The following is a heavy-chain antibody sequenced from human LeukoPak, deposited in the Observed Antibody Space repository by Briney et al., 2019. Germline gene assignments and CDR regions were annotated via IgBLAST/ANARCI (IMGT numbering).Heavy chain of an antibody. Sequence: SETLSLTCAVSGGSISSSNWWSWVRQPPGKGLEWIGEIYHSGSTYYNPSLKSRVTISLDTSNNQFSLKLNSVTAADTAVYYCARGDDYYDSSGYDFDYWGQGILVTVSS. V-gene: IGHV4-4*02. CDR1: GGSISSSNW. CDR3: ARGDDYYDSSGYDFDY. D-gene: IGHD3-22*01. J-gene: IGHJ4*02. CDR2: IYHSGST.